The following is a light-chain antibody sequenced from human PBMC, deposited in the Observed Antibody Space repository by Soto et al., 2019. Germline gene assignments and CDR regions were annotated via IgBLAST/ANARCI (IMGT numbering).Light chain of an antibody. CDR2: EVN. V-gene: IGLV2-14*01. CDR3: SSYSSGSTLGV. J-gene: IGLJ3*02. CDR1: SSDVGAYKY. Sequence: QSALTQPASVSGSPGQSITISCTGTSSDVGAYKYVSWYQHHPGKVPQLIIYEVNNRPSGVSNRFSGSKSGNTASLTISGLQAEDEAVYYCSSYSSGSTLGVFGGGTKVTVL.